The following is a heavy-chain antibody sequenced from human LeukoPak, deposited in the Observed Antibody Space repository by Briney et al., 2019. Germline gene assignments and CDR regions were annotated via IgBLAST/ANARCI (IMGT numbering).Heavy chain of an antibody. CDR1: GYTFTSYG. CDR3: AREKQWLPKSYAFDI. CDR2: ISAYNGNT. V-gene: IGHV1-18*01. Sequence: GASVKVSCKASGYTFTSYGISWVRQAPGQGLEWMGWISAYNGNTHYAQKLQGRVTMTTDTSTSTANMELRSLRSDDTAVYSWAREKQWLPKSYAFDIWGQGTMVTVSS. D-gene: IGHD6-19*01. J-gene: IGHJ3*02.